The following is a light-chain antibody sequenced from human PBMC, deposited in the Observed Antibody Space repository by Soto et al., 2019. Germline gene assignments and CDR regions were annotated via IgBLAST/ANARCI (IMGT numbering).Light chain of an antibody. V-gene: IGKV4-1*01. CDR1: LSLLYSSSNKNY. Sequence: DIVMTQSPDSLAVSLGERATINCKSSLSLLYSSSNKNYLAWYQQKPGQSPKLLIYWASTRETGVPDRFSGSGSGTHFTLTISSLQAEDVTVYYCQQYYSAPLTFGGGTKVEIK. J-gene: IGKJ4*01. CDR2: WAS. CDR3: QQYYSAPLT.